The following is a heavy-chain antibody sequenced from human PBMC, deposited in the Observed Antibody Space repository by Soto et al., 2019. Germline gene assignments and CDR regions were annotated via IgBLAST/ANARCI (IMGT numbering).Heavy chain of an antibody. J-gene: IGHJ4*02. CDR2: IYYSGST. Sequence: SETLSLTCTVSGGSISSGGYYWSWIRQHPGKGLEWIGSIYYSGSTYYNPSLKSRVTISVDTSKHQFSLKLNSVTAADTAVYYCAREASVGSGFDYWGQGTLVTVSS. V-gene: IGHV4-31*03. CDR1: GGSISSGGYY. D-gene: IGHD3-10*01. CDR3: AREASVGSGFDY.